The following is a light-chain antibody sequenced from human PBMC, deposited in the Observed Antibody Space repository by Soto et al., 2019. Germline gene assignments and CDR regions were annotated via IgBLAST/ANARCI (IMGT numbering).Light chain of an antibody. CDR2: EVS. V-gene: IGLV2-8*01. Sequence: QSALTQPASVSGSPGQSITISCTGTSSDVGGYKYVSWYQQYPGKAPKLMIYEVSQRPSGVPDRFSGSKSGNTASLTISGLQADDEADYFCCSYTASDIWVFGGGTKLTVL. CDR3: CSYTASDIWV. J-gene: IGLJ3*02. CDR1: SSDVGGYKY.